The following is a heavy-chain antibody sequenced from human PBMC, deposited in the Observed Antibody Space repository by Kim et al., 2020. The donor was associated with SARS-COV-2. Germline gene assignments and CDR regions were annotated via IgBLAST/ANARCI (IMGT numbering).Heavy chain of an antibody. D-gene: IGHD6-19*01. Sequence: YAQKFQGWVTMTRDTSISTAYMELSRLRSDDTAVYYCAREGPDSSGWLDYWGQGTLVTVSS. V-gene: IGHV1-2*04. CDR3: AREGPDSSGWLDY. J-gene: IGHJ4*02.